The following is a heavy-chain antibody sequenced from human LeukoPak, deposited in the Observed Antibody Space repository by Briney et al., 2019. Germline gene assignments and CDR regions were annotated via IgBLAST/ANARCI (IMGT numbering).Heavy chain of an antibody. V-gene: IGHV4-59*12. D-gene: IGHD2-2*01. CDR1: GDSISNYY. CDR2: IYYSGST. CDR3: ARDHCSSTSCYVGTSWFDP. Sequence: SETLSLTCTVSGDSISNYYWSWIRQPPGKGLEWIGYIYYSGSTNYNPSLKSRVSISADTSKNQFSLKLSSVTAADTAVYYCARDHCSSTSCYVGTSWFDPWGQGTLVTVSS. J-gene: IGHJ5*02.